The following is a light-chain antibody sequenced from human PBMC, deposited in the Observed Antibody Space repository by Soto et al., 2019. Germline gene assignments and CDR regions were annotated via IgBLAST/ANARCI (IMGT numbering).Light chain of an antibody. CDR3: QQYNRWPLT. Sequence: ETVLTQSPGTLSLSPGERATVSCRASQSVGGSSLAWYQQRPGQAPRLLIYDTSKRATGIPDRFSGSGSATEFTLTISSLQSEDFAVYFCQQYNRWPLTFGQGTKVDIK. CDR1: QSVGGSS. V-gene: IGKV3-20*01. J-gene: IGKJ1*01. CDR2: DTS.